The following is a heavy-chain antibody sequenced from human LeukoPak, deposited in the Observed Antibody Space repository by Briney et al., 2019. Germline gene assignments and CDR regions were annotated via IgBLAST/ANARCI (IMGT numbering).Heavy chain of an antibody. V-gene: IGHV4-59*01. CDR2: IYYSGST. CDR1: GGSISGYY. D-gene: IGHD3-22*01. CDR3: ARDPSGYFNY. Sequence: SETLSLTCTVSGGSISGYYWSWIRQPPGKGLECIGNIYYSGSTNYNPSLKSRVTISVATSKNQFSLKLSSVTDADTAVYYCARDPSGYFNYWGQGTLATVSS. J-gene: IGHJ4*02.